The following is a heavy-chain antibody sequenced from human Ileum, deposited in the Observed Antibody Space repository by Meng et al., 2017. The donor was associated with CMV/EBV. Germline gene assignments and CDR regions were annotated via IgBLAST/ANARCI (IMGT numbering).Heavy chain of an antibody. J-gene: IGHJ4*02. V-gene: IGHV3-74*01. Sequence: LRLSCAASGFTFSDYWMHWVRQAPGKGLVWVSGIKTDGSDTRYADSVKGRFTISRDNAKNTLYLQMNSLRAEDTAVYYCARDFLYRGYWGQGSLVTVSS. CDR2: IKTDGSDT. CDR1: GFTFSDYW. CDR3: ARDFLYRGY. D-gene: IGHD2/OR15-2a*01.